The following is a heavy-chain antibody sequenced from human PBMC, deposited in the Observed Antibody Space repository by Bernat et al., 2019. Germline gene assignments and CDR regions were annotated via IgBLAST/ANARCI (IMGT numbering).Heavy chain of an antibody. J-gene: IGHJ4*02. CDR1: GGSISSRSYY. CDR2: IYYSGST. D-gene: IGHD6-13*01. CDR3: ASRIAAAGLDY. Sequence: QLQLQESGPGLVKPSETLSLTCTVSGGSISSRSYYWGWIRQPPGKGLEWIGSIYYSGSTYYNPSLKSRVTISVDTSKNQFSLKLSSVTAADTAVYYCASRIAAAGLDYWGQGTLVTVSS. V-gene: IGHV4-39*01.